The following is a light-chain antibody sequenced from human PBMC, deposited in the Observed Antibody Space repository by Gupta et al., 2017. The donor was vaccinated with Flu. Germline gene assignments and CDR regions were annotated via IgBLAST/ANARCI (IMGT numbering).Light chain of an antibody. CDR1: QGIRNE. CDR2: SAS. V-gene: IGKV1-6*02. Sequence: QMTQSPSSLAASLGDRVTISCRASQGIRNEVGWYQQKPGEAPKILIHSASRLESGVPSRFSGTGSGTDFTLTISGLQPEDFATYYCRQNYNYPLTFGGGTRLEIK. J-gene: IGKJ4*01. CDR3: RQNYNYPLT.